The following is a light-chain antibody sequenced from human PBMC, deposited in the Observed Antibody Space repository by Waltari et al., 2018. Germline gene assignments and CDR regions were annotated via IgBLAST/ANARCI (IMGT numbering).Light chain of an antibody. CDR2: AAS. Sequence: DIQMTQSPSSVSASVGDRVTITCRASQSISGHLNWYQQKVGKAPKLLIYAASNLQSGVPSRVSGSGSGTDFTLTISSLQPEDFATYYCQQSYRIWTFGQGTKVEIK. J-gene: IGKJ1*01. CDR1: QSISGH. V-gene: IGKV1-39*01. CDR3: QQSYRIWT.